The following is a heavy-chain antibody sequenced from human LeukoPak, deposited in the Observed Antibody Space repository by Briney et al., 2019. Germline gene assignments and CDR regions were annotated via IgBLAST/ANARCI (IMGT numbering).Heavy chain of an antibody. D-gene: IGHD2-2*01. CDR2: IYYSGST. CDR1: GGSISSYY. CDR3: ARWGTYASTSNWFDP. Sequence: SETLSLTCTVSGGSISSYYWSWIRQPPGKGLEWIGYIYYSGSTDYNPSLKSRVTISVDTSKNQFSLRLSSVTAADTAVYYCARWGTYASTSNWFDPWGQGTLVTVSS. V-gene: IGHV4-59*12. J-gene: IGHJ5*02.